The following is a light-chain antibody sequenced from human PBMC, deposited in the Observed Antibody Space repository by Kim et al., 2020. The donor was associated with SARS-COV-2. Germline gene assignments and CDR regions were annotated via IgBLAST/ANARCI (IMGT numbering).Light chain of an antibody. V-gene: IGLV3-19*01. CDR3: QSRDSGGKVV. CDR1: SLRSYY. CDR2: GRS. J-gene: IGLJ2*01. Sequence: SSELTQDPVVSVALGQTVRITCQGDSLRSYYATWYQQKPRQAPIVVIYGRSNRPSGIPDRFSGSASGDTASLTISGTQAEDEADFYCQSRDSGGKVVFGGGTQLTFL.